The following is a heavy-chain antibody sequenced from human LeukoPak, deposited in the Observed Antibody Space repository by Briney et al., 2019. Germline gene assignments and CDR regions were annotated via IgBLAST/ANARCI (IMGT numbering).Heavy chain of an antibody. J-gene: IGHJ4*02. D-gene: IGHD3-10*01. Sequence: PGGSLRLSCAASGFIFSSYSMNWVRQAPGKGLEWVSSISSSSTYIYYADSVKGRFTISRDNSKNTLYLQMNSLRAEDTAVYYCAKGQRGALDYWGQGTLVTVSS. V-gene: IGHV3-21*04. CDR2: ISSSSTYI. CDR1: GFIFSSYS. CDR3: AKGQRGALDY.